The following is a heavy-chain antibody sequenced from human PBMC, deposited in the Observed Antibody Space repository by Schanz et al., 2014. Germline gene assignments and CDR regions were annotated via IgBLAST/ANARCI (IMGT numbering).Heavy chain of an antibody. V-gene: IGHV3-23*01. CDR1: GFTFRNYA. CDR2: ISGSGGST. J-gene: IGHJ5*02. D-gene: IGHD1-26*01. CDR3: AKELYSGSHYGWFDP. Sequence: VQLLESGGGLVQPGGSLNLSCSASGFTFRNYALSWVRQAPGKGLAGVSAISGSGGSTYYADSVKGRFTISRDNSNHTLYLQMNSLRADDTAVYYCAKELYSGSHYGWFDPWGQGTLVTVSS.